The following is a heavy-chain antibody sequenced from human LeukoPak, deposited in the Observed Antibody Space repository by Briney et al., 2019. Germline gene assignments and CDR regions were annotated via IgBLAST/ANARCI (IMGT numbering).Heavy chain of an antibody. CDR2: ISGTSDTT. Sequence: GGSLRLSCAASGFIFKNYAMSWVRQAPGKGLEWVSIISGTSDTTRYGDSVRGRFTTSRDNPRNTLYLQMNSLRVDDTAVYYCAKADATIGGACDIWGQGTMVTVSS. V-gene: IGHV3-23*01. CDR3: AKADATIGGACDI. D-gene: IGHD3-3*01. CDR1: GFIFKNYA. J-gene: IGHJ3*02.